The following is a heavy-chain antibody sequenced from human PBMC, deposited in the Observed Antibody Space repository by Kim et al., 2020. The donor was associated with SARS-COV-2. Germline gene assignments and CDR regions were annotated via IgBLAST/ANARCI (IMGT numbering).Heavy chain of an antibody. CDR2: IKADGSVK. CDR3: ARDGILSYTSSWDY. V-gene: IGHV3-7*01. J-gene: IGHJ4*02. Sequence: GGSLRLSCGVYGFTFRSYWMSWVRQAPGKGLEWVANIKADGSVKQYVDSVKGRFTISRDNARNSLYLQMNSLRADDTAVYYCARDGILSYTSSWDYWGPGSLVTVSS. D-gene: IGHD6-13*01. CDR1: GFTFRSYW.